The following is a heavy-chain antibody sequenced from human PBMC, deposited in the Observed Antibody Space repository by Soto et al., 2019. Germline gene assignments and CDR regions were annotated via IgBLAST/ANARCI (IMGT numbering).Heavy chain of an antibody. D-gene: IGHD6-19*01. CDR2: ISSSSSYT. CDR1: GFTFSDYY. V-gene: IGHV3-11*06. CDR3: ARDLPSSGWYYGMDV. J-gene: IGHJ6*02. Sequence: VGSLRLSCAAPGFTFSDYYMSWIRQAPGKGLEWVSYISSSSSYTNYADSVKGRFTISRDNAKNSLYLQMNSLRAEDTAVYYCARDLPSSGWYYGMDVWGQGTTVTVSS.